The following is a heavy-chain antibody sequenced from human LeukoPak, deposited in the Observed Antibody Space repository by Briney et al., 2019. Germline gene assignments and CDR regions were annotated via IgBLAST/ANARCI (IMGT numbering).Heavy chain of an antibody. D-gene: IGHD6-19*01. CDR1: GFTFGSYA. CDR3: ARDPPVGSGWYGGFDY. V-gene: IGHV3-30*04. J-gene: IGHJ4*02. Sequence: PGRSLRLSCAASGFTFGSYAMHWVRQAPGKGLEWVAVISYDGSNKYYADSVKGRFTISRDNSKNTLYLQMNSLRAEDTAVYYCARDPPVGSGWYGGFDYWGQGTLVTVSS. CDR2: ISYDGSNK.